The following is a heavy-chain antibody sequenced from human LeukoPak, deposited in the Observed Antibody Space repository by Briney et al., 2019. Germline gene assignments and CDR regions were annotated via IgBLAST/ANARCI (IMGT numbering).Heavy chain of an antibody. J-gene: IGHJ4*02. CDR3: ARRQYSSSWYYFDY. Sequence: GESLKISCKGSGYSFTSYWIGWVRHMPGEGLEWMGIIYPGDSDTRYSPSFQGQVTISADKSISTAYLQWSSLKASDTAMYYCARRQYSSSWYYFDYWGQGTLVTVSS. V-gene: IGHV5-51*01. CDR1: GYSFTSYW. D-gene: IGHD6-13*01. CDR2: IYPGDSDT.